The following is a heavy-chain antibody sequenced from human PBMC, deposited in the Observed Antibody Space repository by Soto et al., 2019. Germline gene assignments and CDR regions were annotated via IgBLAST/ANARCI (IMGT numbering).Heavy chain of an antibody. Sequence: SETLSLTCAVYGGSFSGYYWSWIRQPPGKGLEWIGEINHSGSTNYNPSLKSRVTISVDTSKNQFSLKLSSVTAADTAVYYCARGRVVVPAASSNWFDPWGQGTLVTVSS. J-gene: IGHJ5*02. CDR3: ARGRVVVPAASSNWFDP. CDR1: GGSFSGYY. V-gene: IGHV4-34*01. D-gene: IGHD2-2*01. CDR2: INHSGST.